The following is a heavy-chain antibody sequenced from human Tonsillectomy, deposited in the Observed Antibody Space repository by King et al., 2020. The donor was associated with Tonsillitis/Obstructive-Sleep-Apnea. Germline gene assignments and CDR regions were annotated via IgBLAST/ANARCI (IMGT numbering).Heavy chain of an antibody. CDR1: GGSFSGYY. V-gene: IGHV4-34*01. D-gene: IGHD5-12*01. J-gene: IGHJ3*02. CDR2: INQSGST. CDR3: ARRQRRLRGGAFDI. Sequence: VQLQQWGAGLLKPSETLSLTCAVYGGSFSGYYWSWIRQPPGKGLEWIGEINQSGSTNYNPSLKSRVTISVDTSKNQFSLKLSSVTAADTAVYYCARRQRRLRGGAFDIWGQGTMVTVSS.